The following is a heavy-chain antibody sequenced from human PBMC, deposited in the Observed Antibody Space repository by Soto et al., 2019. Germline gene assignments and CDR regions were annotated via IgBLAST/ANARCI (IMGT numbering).Heavy chain of an antibody. V-gene: IGHV4-4*07. J-gene: IGHJ5*02. Sequence: PSETLSLTCTDSGASISGVYWSWIRKSAVNRLEWIGLIYATGTTDYNPSLKSRVMMSVDTSKKQFSLKLRSVNAADTAVYYCVRDGTKTLRDWFDPWGQGISVTVSS. CDR2: IYATGTT. CDR1: GASISGVY. D-gene: IGHD1-1*01. CDR3: VRDGTKTLRDWFDP.